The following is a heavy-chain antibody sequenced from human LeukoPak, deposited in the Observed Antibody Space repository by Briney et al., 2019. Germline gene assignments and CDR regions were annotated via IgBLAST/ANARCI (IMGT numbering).Heavy chain of an antibody. V-gene: IGHV3-21*01. CDR2: IGSSGSDI. CDR3: AKGGDYSNLDY. D-gene: IGHD4-11*01. CDR1: GFTFSDYG. J-gene: IGHJ4*02. Sequence: GGSLRLSCAASGFTFSDYGMNWVRQAPGSGLEWVSSIGSSGSDIYYADSVKGRFTISRDNAKNSLYLQMNNLRAEDTAVYYCAKGGDYSNLDYXXQGTLVTVSS.